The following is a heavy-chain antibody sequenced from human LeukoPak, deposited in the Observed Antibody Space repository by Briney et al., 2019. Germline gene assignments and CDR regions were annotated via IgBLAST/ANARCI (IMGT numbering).Heavy chain of an antibody. CDR3: ARGGRYFDWLLRRPYYFDY. Sequence: SETLSLTCTVSGGSISSYYWSWIRQPAGKGLEWIGRIYTSGSTNYNPSLKSRVTMSVDTSKNQFSLKLSSVTAADTAVYYCARGGRYFDWLLRRPYYFDYWGQGTLVTVSS. V-gene: IGHV4-4*07. D-gene: IGHD3-9*01. CDR1: GGSISSYY. CDR2: IYTSGST. J-gene: IGHJ4*02.